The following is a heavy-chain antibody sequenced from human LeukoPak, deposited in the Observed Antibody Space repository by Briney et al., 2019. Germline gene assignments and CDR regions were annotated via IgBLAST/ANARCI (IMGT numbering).Heavy chain of an antibody. CDR2: IYYSGST. Sequence: SETLSLTCTVSGDSISSKWWSWVRQPPGKGLEWIGYIYYSGSTNYNPSLKSRVTISVDTSKNQFSLKLSSVTAADTAVYYCARTPGGYSGYDWGYFDYWGQGTLVTVSS. J-gene: IGHJ4*02. V-gene: IGHV4-59*08. CDR1: GDSISSKW. D-gene: IGHD5-12*01. CDR3: ARTPGGYSGYDWGYFDY.